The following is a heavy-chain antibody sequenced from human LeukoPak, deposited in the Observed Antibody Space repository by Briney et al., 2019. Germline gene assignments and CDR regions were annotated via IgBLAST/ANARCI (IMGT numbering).Heavy chain of an antibody. CDR1: GYTFTSYG. Sequence: ASVKVSCKASGYTFTSYGISWVRQAPGQGLEWMGWISAYNGSTNYAQKLQGRVTMTTDTSTSTAYMELRSLRSEDTAVYYCARDWGYDFWSGYYPFDYWGQGTLVTVSS. D-gene: IGHD3-3*01. CDR3: ARDWGYDFWSGYYPFDY. J-gene: IGHJ4*02. V-gene: IGHV1-18*01. CDR2: ISAYNGST.